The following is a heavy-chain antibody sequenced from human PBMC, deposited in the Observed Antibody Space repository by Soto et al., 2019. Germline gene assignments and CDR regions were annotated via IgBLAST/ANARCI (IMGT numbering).Heavy chain of an antibody. CDR1: GYTFTSYA. CDR3: ARDPRPVGVVPASNWFDP. D-gene: IGHD2-2*01. Sequence: QVQLVQSGAEVKKPGASVKVSCKASGYTFTSYAMHWVRQAPGQRLEWMGWINAGNGNTKYSQKFQGRVTITRDTSASTAYMELSSLRSEDTAVYYCARDPRPVGVVPASNWFDPWGQGTLVTVSS. J-gene: IGHJ5*02. CDR2: INAGNGNT. V-gene: IGHV1-3*01.